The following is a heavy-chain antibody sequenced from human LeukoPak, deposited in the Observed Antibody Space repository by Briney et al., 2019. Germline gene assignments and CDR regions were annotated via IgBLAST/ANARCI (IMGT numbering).Heavy chain of an antibody. CDR1: GDSMTGTSHF. Sequence: SETLSLTCTVSGDSMTGTSHFWDWIRQPPGKGLEWIGSIYYRGSTYYNPSLKSRVTISVDTSKNQFSLKLTSLTAADTAVYYCARETGSGYGSGYWGQGTLVTVSS. V-gene: IGHV4-39*07. J-gene: IGHJ4*02. CDR2: IYYRGST. CDR3: ARETGSGYGSGY. D-gene: IGHD3-22*01.